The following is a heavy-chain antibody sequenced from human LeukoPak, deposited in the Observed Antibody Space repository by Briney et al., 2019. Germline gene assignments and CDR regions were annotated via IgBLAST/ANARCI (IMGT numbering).Heavy chain of an antibody. CDR1: GGTLSSYG. D-gene: IGHD1-1*01. CDR2: IIPILGLA. J-gene: IGHJ5*02. CDR3: ARVTAAPTGYNWFDP. Sequence: SVKVSCKASGGTLSSYGISWVRQTPGQGLEWMGRIIPILGLANYAQKFQGRVTITADTTTRTVYMEVSSLKSEDTAVYYCARVTAAPTGYNWFDPWGQGTLVTVSS. V-gene: IGHV1-69*04.